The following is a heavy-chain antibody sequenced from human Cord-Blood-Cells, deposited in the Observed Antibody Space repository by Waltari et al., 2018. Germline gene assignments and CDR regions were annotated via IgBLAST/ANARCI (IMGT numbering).Heavy chain of an antibody. Sequence: EVQLLESGGGLVQPGGSLRLSSAASGFTFSSYAMSWVRQAPGKGLEWVSAISGSGGSTYYADSVKGRFTISRDNSKNTLYLQMNSLRAEDTAVYYCAKEGRTTVTTRGAFDYWGQGTLVTVSS. CDR2: ISGSGGST. CDR1: GFTFSSYA. CDR3: AKEGRTTVTTRGAFDY. J-gene: IGHJ4*02. D-gene: IGHD4-17*01. V-gene: IGHV3-23*01.